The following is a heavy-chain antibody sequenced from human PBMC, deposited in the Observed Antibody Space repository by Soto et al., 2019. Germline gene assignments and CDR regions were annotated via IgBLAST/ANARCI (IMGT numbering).Heavy chain of an antibody. CDR3: VRSDWFDP. CDR1: GFSISHYW. V-gene: IGHV3-74*03. J-gene: IGHJ5*02. Sequence: EVQLVESGGGLVQPGGSLRLSCAASGFSISHYWMSWVRQAPGKGLVWVSRVKSDGTTTTYADFAKGRFIISRDNNKKTLYLQMNSLRVDDTAMYHGVRSDWFDPWGHGTLVTVSS. CDR2: VKSDGTTT.